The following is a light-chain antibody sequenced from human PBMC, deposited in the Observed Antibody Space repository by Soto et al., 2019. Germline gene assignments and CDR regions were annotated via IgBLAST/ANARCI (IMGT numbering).Light chain of an antibody. J-gene: IGLJ1*01. CDR2: G. CDR1: SSNIGAGYP. V-gene: IGLV1-40*01. Sequence: QSVLTQPPSVSGAPGQRVTISCTGSSSNIGAGYPVHWYQQLPGTAPKLLVAGNRPSGVPDRFSGSESANTVTLTITRAQVEDEADYYCQVWDSGTGVFGPGTKVTVL. CDR3: QVWDSGTGV.